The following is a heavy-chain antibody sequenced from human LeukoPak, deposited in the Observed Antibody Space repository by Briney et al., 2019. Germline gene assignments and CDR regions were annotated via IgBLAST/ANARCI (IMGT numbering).Heavy chain of an antibody. Sequence: PGGSLRLSCTVSGFTVSSNSMSWVRQAPGKGLEWVSFIYSDNTHYSDSVKGRFTISRDNSKNTLYLQMNSLRAEDTAVYYCAKVGDTAMVYGPYDYWGQGTLVTVSS. CDR3: AKVGDTAMVYGPYDY. D-gene: IGHD5-18*01. CDR2: IYSDNT. J-gene: IGHJ4*02. CDR1: GFTVSSNS. V-gene: IGHV3-66*03.